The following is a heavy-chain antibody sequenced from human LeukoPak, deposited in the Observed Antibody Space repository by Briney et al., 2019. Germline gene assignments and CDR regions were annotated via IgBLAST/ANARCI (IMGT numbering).Heavy chain of an antibody. CDR3: AKGNYHDSSSYLYYFDH. CDR1: GFTFSTYA. J-gene: IGHJ4*02. Sequence: GGSLRLSCAASGFTFSTYAMSWVRQAPGKGLEWVSAIIGSGGRTYYADSVKGRFTISRDNSENTLYLQMNSLRVEDTAVYFCAKGNYHDSSSYLYYFDHWGQGTLVTVSS. D-gene: IGHD3-22*01. CDR2: IIGSGGRT. V-gene: IGHV3-23*01.